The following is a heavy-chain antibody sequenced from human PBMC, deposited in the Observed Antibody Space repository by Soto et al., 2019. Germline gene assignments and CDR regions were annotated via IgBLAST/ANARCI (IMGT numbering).Heavy chain of an antibody. CDR2: IYYSGST. J-gene: IGHJ6*02. Sequence: SETLSLTCTVSGGSISSSSYYWGWIRQPPGKGLEWIGSIYYSGSTYYNPSLKSRVTISVDTSKNQFSLKLSSVTAADTAVYYCARPGGRLAARHTGAYYYYGMDVWGQGTTVTVSS. V-gene: IGHV4-39*01. CDR3: ARPGGRLAARHTGAYYYYGMDV. CDR1: GGSISSSSYY. D-gene: IGHD6-6*01.